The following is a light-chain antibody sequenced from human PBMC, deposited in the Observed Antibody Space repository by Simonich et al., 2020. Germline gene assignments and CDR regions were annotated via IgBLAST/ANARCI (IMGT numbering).Light chain of an antibody. CDR2: DVS. J-gene: IGLJ3*02. V-gene: IGLV2-14*01. CDR1: SSDVGGYNY. Sequence: QSALTQPASVSGSPGQSITISCSGTSSDVGGYNYVSWYQQHPGKAPKLMIYDVSKRPSVVSNRFSGSKSGNTASQTISGLQAEDEADYYCCSYAGSYTWVFGGGTKLTVL. CDR3: CSYAGSYTWV.